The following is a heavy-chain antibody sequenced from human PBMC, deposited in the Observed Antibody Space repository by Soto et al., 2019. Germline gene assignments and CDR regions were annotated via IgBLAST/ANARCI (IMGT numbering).Heavy chain of an antibody. D-gene: IGHD3-3*01. V-gene: IGHV4-59*01. CDR3: AATYDFWSGYYHYYYGMDV. Sequence: QVQLQESGPGLVKPSETLSLTCTVSGGSISSYYWSWIRQPPGKGLEWIGYIYYSGSTNYNPSLQGRFTISVDTSKNQLSLKLSSVTAADTAVYYCAATYDFWSGYYHYYYGMDVWGQGTTVTVSS. J-gene: IGHJ6*02. CDR2: IYYSGST. CDR1: GGSISSYY.